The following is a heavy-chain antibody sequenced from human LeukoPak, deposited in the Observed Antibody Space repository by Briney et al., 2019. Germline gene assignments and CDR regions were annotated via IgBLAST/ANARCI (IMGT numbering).Heavy chain of an antibody. CDR1: GGSISSYY. Sequence: SETLFLTCTVSGGSISSYYWSWIRQPPGKGLEWIGYIYYSGSTNYNPSLKSRVTISVDTSKNQFSLKLSSVTAADTAVYYCASEGSIAAAGTMAYWGQGTLVTVSS. D-gene: IGHD6-13*01. CDR2: IYYSGST. J-gene: IGHJ4*02. CDR3: ASEGSIAAAGTMAY. V-gene: IGHV4-59*08.